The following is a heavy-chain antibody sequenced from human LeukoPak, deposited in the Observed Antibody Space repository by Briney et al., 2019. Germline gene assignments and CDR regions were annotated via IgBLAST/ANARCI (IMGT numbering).Heavy chain of an antibody. J-gene: IGHJ4*02. D-gene: IGHD2-2*02. Sequence: ASVKVSCKASGYTFTSYYMHWVRQPPGKGLEWMGIINPSGGSTSYAQKFQGRVTMTRDTSTSTVYMELSSLRSEDTAVYYCARVEGYCSSTSCYSASLGYRDYWGQGTLVTVSS. CDR3: ARVEGYCSSTSCYSASLGYRDY. CDR1: GYTFTSYY. CDR2: INPSGGST. V-gene: IGHV1-46*01.